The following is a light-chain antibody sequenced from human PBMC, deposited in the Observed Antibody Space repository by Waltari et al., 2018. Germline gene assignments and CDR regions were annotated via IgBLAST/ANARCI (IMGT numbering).Light chain of an antibody. Sequence: DIQMTQSPSPLSASVGDRVIVTCRARQTISNYLNWYHQKPGKAPKGLISAASTLQSGVPSRFSGSRSGTDFTLIITSLEPEDFATYYCQQRYSVPYTFGQGTKLEIK. J-gene: IGKJ2*01. CDR1: QTISNY. CDR3: QQRYSVPYT. CDR2: AAS. V-gene: IGKV1-39*01.